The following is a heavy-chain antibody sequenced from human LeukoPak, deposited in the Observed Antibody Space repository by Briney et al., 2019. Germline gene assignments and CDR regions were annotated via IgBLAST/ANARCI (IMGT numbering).Heavy chain of an antibody. D-gene: IGHD2-2*02. Sequence: SVKVSCKASGGTFSSYAISWVRQAPGQGLEWMGGIIPIFGTANYAQKFQGRVTITTDESTSTAYMELSSLRSEDTAVYYCAKNVGYCSSTSCYTTEYYFDCWGQGTLVTVSS. J-gene: IGHJ4*02. V-gene: IGHV1-69*05. CDR2: IIPIFGTA. CDR3: AKNVGYCSSTSCYTTEYYFDC. CDR1: GGTFSSYA.